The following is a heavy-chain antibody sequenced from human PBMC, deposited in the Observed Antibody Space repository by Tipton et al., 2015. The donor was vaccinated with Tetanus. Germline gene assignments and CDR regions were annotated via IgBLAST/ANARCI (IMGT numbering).Heavy chain of an antibody. V-gene: IGHV4-61*01. J-gene: IGHJ6*02. Sequence: TLSLTCTVSGGSVNSGSYYWSWIRQHPGKGLEWIGYIYHSGSTSYSPSLESRVTISLETSKNQVSLRLSSVTSAATAVYYCARDCPDYSDARNARRFYGLDVWGQGTTVTVSS. CDR1: GGSVNSGSYY. D-gene: IGHD3-22*01. CDR3: ARDCPDYSDARNARRFYGLDV. CDR2: IYHSGST.